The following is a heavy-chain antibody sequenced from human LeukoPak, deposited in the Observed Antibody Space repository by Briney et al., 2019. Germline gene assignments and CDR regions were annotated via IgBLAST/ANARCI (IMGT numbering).Heavy chain of an antibody. D-gene: IGHD3-16*01. Sequence: SETLSLTCTVSGGSISNYYWSWIRQPAGKGLEWIGRIYASGDTYYNPSLKSRVTMSVDTSKNQFSLKMRSVTAADTAVYYCARARRGTIDYWGQGTLVTVSS. CDR3: ARARRGTIDY. CDR2: IYASGDT. J-gene: IGHJ4*02. V-gene: IGHV4-4*07. CDR1: GGSISNYY.